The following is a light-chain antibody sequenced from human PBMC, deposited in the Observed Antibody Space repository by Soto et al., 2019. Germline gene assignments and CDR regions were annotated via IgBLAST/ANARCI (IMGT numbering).Light chain of an antibody. J-gene: IGLJ1*01. V-gene: IGLV1-44*01. CDR3: AAWDDSLNGYV. Sequence: QPVLTQPPSASGTPGQRVTISCSVSSSNIGSNTGNWYQQLPGTAPKLLIYSNNQRPSGVPDRFSGSKSGTSASLAISGLQSEDEADYYCAAWDDSLNGYVFGTGTKLTVL. CDR2: SNN. CDR1: SSNIGSNT.